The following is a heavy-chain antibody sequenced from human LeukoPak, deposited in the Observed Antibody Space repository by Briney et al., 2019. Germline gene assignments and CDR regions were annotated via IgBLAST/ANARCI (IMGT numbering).Heavy chain of an antibody. D-gene: IGHD2-15*01. CDR3: ARFAWSPSGGY. J-gene: IGHJ4*02. Sequence: SETLSLTCTVSGGSISSSSYYWGWIRQPPGKGLEWIGSIYYSGSTYYNPSLKSRVTISVDTSKNQFSLKLSSVTAANTAVYYCARFAWSPSGGYWGQGTLVTVSS. CDR2: IYYSGST. CDR1: GGSISSSSYY. V-gene: IGHV4-39*01.